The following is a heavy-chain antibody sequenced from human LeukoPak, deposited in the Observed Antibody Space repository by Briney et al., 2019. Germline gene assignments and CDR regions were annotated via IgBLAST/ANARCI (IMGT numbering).Heavy chain of an antibody. V-gene: IGHV1-2*02. Sequence: ASVKVSCRPSGITFTGHYFHWVRQAPGQGLEWLGWINSNTGGTVYAQTFQGRVTMTRDTSVGTAYMELSGLRSDDTALYYCATLGLRDVEVEYWGQGTLVTVSS. J-gene: IGHJ4*02. CDR3: ATLGLRDVEVEY. CDR1: GITFTGHY. D-gene: IGHD5-24*01. CDR2: INSNTGGT.